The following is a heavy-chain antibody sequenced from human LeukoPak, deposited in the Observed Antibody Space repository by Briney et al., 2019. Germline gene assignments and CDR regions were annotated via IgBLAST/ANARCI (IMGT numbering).Heavy chain of an antibody. CDR2: ISYEGSNK. V-gene: IGHV3-30*03. CDR1: GFSFSSYG. CDR3: ASQTTVKYYFDY. Sequence: PGGSLRLSCAASGFSFSSYGMHWVRQGPGKGLEWVAVISYEGSNKYYADSVKGRFTISRDNSKNTLYLQMNSLRAEDTAVYYCASQTTVKYYFDYWGQGTLVTVSS. J-gene: IGHJ4*02. D-gene: IGHD4-17*01.